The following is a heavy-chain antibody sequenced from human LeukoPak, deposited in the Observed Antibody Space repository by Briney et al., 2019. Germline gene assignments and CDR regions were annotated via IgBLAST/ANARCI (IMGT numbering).Heavy chain of an antibody. Sequence: PSGTLSLTRTVSGGSISSYYWSWIRQPPGKGREWVGYIYYSVSTNYNPSLKSRVTISVDTSKNQFSLKLSSVTAADTAVYYCARSSIVVVPAAMPGAFDIWGQGTMVTVSS. CDR2: IYYSVST. J-gene: IGHJ3*02. V-gene: IGHV4-59*01. CDR3: ARSSIVVVPAAMPGAFDI. D-gene: IGHD2-2*01. CDR1: GGSISSYY.